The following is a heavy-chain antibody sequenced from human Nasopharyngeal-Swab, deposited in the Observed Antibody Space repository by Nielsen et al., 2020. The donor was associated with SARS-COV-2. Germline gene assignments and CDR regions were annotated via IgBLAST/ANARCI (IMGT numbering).Heavy chain of an antibody. J-gene: IGHJ6*02. D-gene: IGHD1-7*01. CDR2: INPTDGST. CDR3: ARVLPFRITGTSGMDV. Sequence: ASVKVSCKASGYTFTSDYLHWVRQDPGQGLQWMGIINPTDGSTSYAQKFEGRVTMTRVTSTSTVYMELNSLRSEDTAVYYCARVLPFRITGTSGMDVWGQGTTVTVSS. CDR1: GYTFTSDY. V-gene: IGHV1-46*01.